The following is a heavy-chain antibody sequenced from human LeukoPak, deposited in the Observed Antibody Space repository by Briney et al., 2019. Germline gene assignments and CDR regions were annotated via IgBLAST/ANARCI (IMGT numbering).Heavy chain of an antibody. Sequence: ASETLSLTCIVSGGSISSSSYYWGWLRQPPGKGLEWIGSIYYSGSTYYNPSLKSRVTISVDTSNNQFSLKLSSVTAADTAVYYCATEGISSTGWYPEYFRHWGQGTLVTVSS. CDR1: GGSISSSSYY. J-gene: IGHJ1*01. V-gene: IGHV4-39*07. CDR3: ATEGISSTGWYPEYFRH. D-gene: IGHD6-19*01. CDR2: IYYSGST.